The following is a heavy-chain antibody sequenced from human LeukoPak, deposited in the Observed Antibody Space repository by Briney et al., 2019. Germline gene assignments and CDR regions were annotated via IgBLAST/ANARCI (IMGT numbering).Heavy chain of an antibody. CDR1: GGSISCGDYY. Sequence: SQTLSLTCTVSGGSISCGDYYWSWIRQPPGKGLEWIGYIYYSGSTYYNPSLKSRVTISVDTSKNQFSLKLSSVTAADTAVYYCARVPRDYYDSSGSYYFDYRGQGTLVTVSS. CDR2: IYYSGST. V-gene: IGHV4-30-4*01. D-gene: IGHD3-22*01. CDR3: ARVPRDYYDSSGSYYFDY. J-gene: IGHJ4*02.